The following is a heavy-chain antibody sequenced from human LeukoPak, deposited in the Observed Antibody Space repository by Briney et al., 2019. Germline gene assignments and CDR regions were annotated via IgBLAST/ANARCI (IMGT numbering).Heavy chain of an antibody. V-gene: IGHV3-33*01. CDR1: GFTFRNYG. CDR2: IWNDGSNK. Sequence: GGSLRLSCAASGFTFRNYGMHWVRQAPGKGLEWVAVIWNDGSNKYYADSVKGRFTISRDNSKNTLYLQMNSLRAEDTAVYYCAREGDGYNSEGAFDYWGQGTLVTVSS. J-gene: IGHJ4*02. CDR3: AREGDGYNSEGAFDY. D-gene: IGHD5-24*01.